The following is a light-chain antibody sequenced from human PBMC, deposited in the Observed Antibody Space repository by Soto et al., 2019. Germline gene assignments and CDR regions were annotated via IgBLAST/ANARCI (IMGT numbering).Light chain of an antibody. CDR3: QSYDSSLSGSEV. Sequence: QSVLTQPPSLSGAPGQRVTISCTGSSSNIGAGSDVHWYRQLPGTAPKLLIYGNSNRPSGVPDRFSGSKSGTSASLAITGLQAEDEADYYCQSYDSSLSGSEVFGTGTKLTVL. CDR2: GNS. CDR1: SSNIGAGSD. J-gene: IGLJ1*01. V-gene: IGLV1-40*01.